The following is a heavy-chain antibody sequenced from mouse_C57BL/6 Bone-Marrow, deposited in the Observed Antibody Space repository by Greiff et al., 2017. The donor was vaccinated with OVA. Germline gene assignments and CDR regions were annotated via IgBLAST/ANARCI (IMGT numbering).Heavy chain of an antibody. J-gene: IGHJ3*01. CDR2: ISYSGST. Sequence: EVQLQESGPGLAKPSQTLSLTCSVPGYSITSDYWNWLRKFPGNKLEYMGYISYSGSTYYNPSLKSRISITRDTSKNQYYLQLNSVTTEDTATYYCARFGTGNFAYWGQGTLVTVSA. D-gene: IGHD3-3*01. CDR3: ARFGTGNFAY. V-gene: IGHV3-8*01. CDR1: GYSITSDY.